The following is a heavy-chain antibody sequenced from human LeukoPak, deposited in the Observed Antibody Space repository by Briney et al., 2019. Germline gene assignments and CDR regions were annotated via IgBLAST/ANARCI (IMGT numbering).Heavy chain of an antibody. CDR1: GFVVSDNY. CDR2: ISSSSSTI. Sequence: GGSLRLSCAASGFVVSDNYMSWVRQAPGKGLEWVSYISSSSSTIYYADSVKGRFTISRDNAKNSLYLQMNSLRAEDTAVYYCARATSEGDFWSGFSYYYYYYMDVWGKGTTVTVS. V-gene: IGHV3-11*04. D-gene: IGHD3-3*01. J-gene: IGHJ6*03. CDR3: ARATSEGDFWSGFSYYYYYYMDV.